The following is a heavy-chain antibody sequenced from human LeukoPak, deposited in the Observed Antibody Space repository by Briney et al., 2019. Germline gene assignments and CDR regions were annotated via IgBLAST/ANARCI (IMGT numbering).Heavy chain of an antibody. Sequence: PSETLSLTCTVSGGSISSGGYYWSWIRQHPGKGLEWIGYIYYSGSTYYNPSLKSRVTISVDTSKNQFSLKLSSVTAADTAVYYCARVLLTRDSSGYYYDFRYYFDYWGQGTLVTVSS. CDR3: ARVLLTRDSSGYYYDFRYYFDY. D-gene: IGHD3-22*01. CDR1: GGSISSGGYY. V-gene: IGHV4-31*03. CDR2: IYYSGST. J-gene: IGHJ4*02.